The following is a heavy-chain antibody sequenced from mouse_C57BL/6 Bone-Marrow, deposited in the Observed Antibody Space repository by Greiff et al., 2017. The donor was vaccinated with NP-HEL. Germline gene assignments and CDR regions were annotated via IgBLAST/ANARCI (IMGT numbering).Heavy chain of an antibody. V-gene: IGHV14-4*01. D-gene: IGHD1-1*01. CDR2: IDPENGDT. CDR1: GFNIKDDY. CDR3: TYYYGSPFAY. J-gene: IGHJ3*01. Sequence: VQLQQSGAELVRPGASVKLSCTASGFNIKDDYMHWVKQRPEQGLEWIGWIDPENGDTEYASKFQGKATITADTSSNTAYLQLSSLTSEDTAVYYCTYYYGSPFAYWGRGTLVTVSA.